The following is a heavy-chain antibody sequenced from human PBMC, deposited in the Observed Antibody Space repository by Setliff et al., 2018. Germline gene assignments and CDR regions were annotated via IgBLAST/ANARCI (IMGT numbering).Heavy chain of an antibody. Sequence: PGGSLRLSCAASGFTFSSYAITWIRQAPGKGLEWVSYISSSGSTIYYADSVKGRFTISRDNAKNSLYLQMNSLRAEDTAVYYCAREVRGSGWYGEDAFDIWGQGTMVTVSS. D-gene: IGHD6-19*01. CDR3: AREVRGSGWYGEDAFDI. V-gene: IGHV3-48*04. CDR1: GFTFSSYA. CDR2: ISSSGSTI. J-gene: IGHJ3*02.